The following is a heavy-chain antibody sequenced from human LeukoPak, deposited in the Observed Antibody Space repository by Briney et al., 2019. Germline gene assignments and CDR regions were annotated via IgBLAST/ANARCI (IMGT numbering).Heavy chain of an antibody. V-gene: IGHV4-34*01. CDR1: GGSFSGYY. D-gene: IGHD3-22*01. Sequence: PSETLSLTCAVYGGSFSGYYWSWIRQPPGKGLEWIGEINHSGSTNYNPSLKSRVNISVDTSKNQFSLKLSSVTAADTAVYYCARVTEDYYDSSGYYPPYYFDYWGQGTLVTVSS. CDR3: ARVTEDYYDSSGYYPPYYFDY. J-gene: IGHJ4*02. CDR2: INHSGST.